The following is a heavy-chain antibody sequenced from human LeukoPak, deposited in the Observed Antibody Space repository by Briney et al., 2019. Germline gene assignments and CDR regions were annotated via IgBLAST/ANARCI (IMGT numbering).Heavy chain of an antibody. Sequence: SETLSLTCTVSGDSISTYYWSWIRQSPGKGLEWIGYIYYTGVTNYSPSLKSRVTISADTSKNQFSLNLSSVTAADTAVYYCATSGATTVTTWGGSWFDPWGQGTLVTVSS. J-gene: IGHJ5*02. CDR3: ATSGATTVTTWGGSWFDP. CDR2: IYYTGVT. D-gene: IGHD4-17*01. CDR1: GDSISTYY. V-gene: IGHV4-59*03.